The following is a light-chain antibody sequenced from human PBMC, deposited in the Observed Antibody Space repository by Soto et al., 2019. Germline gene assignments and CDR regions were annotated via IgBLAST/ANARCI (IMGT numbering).Light chain of an antibody. CDR2: DVS. CDR1: SSDVGAYNY. J-gene: IGLJ2*01. V-gene: IGLV2-14*03. CDR3: SSYTSSNVV. Sequence: QSVLTQPASVSGSPGQSITISCTGTSSDVGAYNYVSWYQQHPGKAPKVMIFDVSYRPSGVSNRFSGSKSGNTASLTISGLQAEDEADYYCSSYTSSNVVFGGGTKLTVL.